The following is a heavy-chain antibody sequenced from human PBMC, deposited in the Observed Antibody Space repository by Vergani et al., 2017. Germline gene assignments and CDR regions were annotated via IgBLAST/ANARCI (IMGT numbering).Heavy chain of an antibody. D-gene: IGHD7-27*01. CDR2: ISTSSSTI. CDR1: GFTFSTYS. Sequence: EVRLVESGGGLVQPGGSLRLSCAASGFTFSTYSLNWVRQAPGKGLDWVSYISTSSSTIYYADSVKGRFTISRDNAKNSLFLQMNSLRAEDTAVYYCARDFAQTADTGSDFWGQGTLVTVSS. CDR3: ARDFAQTADTGSDF. J-gene: IGHJ4*02. V-gene: IGHV3-48*01.